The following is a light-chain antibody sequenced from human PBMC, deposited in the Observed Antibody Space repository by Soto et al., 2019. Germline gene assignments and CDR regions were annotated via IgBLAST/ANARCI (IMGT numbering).Light chain of an antibody. CDR1: SSDVGGYNY. CDR3: SSYTSSSTPWV. Sequence: QSVLTQPASVSGSPGQSITISCTGTSSDVGGYNYVSWYQQHPGKAPKLMIYEVSNRPSGVSNRLSGSKSGNTASLTISGLQAEDEADYYCSSYTSSSTPWVFGGGTKVTVL. CDR2: EVS. V-gene: IGLV2-14*01. J-gene: IGLJ3*02.